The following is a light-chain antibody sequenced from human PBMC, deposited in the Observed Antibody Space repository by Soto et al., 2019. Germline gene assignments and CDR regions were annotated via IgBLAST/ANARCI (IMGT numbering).Light chain of an antibody. CDR2: AAS. CDR3: QQSYRTPL. J-gene: IGKJ3*01. Sequence: DIQMTQSTSSLSASVGDRVTITCRASQSISSYLNWYQQKPGKAPKVLIYAASNLQSGVPSRFSGSGSGTDFTLSISSLQPEDFATYYCQQSYRTPLFGPGTKVDI. CDR1: QSISSY. V-gene: IGKV1-39*01.